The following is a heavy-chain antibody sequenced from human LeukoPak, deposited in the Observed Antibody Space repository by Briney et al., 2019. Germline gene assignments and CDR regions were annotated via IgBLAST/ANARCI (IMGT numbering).Heavy chain of an antibody. J-gene: IGHJ6*03. V-gene: IGHV3-7*01. CDR3: AREPGILRYYYMDV. Sequence: GGSLRLSCAASGFTFSDYWMTWVRQAPGKGLEWVANIKGDGSEKYYVDSVKGRFTISRDNAKNSLYLQMNSLRAEDTAVYYCAREPGILRYYYMDVWGKGTTVTVSS. D-gene: IGHD2-8*01. CDR2: IKGDGSEK. CDR1: GFTFSDYW.